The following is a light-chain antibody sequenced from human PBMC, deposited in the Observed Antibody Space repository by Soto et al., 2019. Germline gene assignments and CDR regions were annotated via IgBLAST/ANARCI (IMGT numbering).Light chain of an antibody. V-gene: IGKV1-39*01. CDR1: QTISIY. CDR2: AAS. J-gene: IGKJ1*01. Sequence: DIQMTQSPSSLSASVGDRVTINCRASQTISIYLNWYQHRPGKGPKLLIYAASTLQSGVSSRFSGRGSGTDFTLTISSLQPEDVATYYCQQSNSSPPWTFGQGTKVEIK. CDR3: QQSNSSPPWT.